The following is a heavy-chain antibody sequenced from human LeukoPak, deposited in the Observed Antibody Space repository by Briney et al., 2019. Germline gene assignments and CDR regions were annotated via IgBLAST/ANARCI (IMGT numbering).Heavy chain of an antibody. Sequence: GASMRPSCAASGFTFSSYAMSWVRQAPGKGLEWVSAIIGSGGSTYYADSVKGRFTISRDNSKNTLYLQMNSLRAEDTAGYYCAKGPVGATFDYWGQGTLVTVSS. D-gene: IGHD1-26*01. J-gene: IGHJ4*02. V-gene: IGHV3-23*01. CDR1: GFTFSSYA. CDR3: AKGPVGATFDY. CDR2: IIGSGGST.